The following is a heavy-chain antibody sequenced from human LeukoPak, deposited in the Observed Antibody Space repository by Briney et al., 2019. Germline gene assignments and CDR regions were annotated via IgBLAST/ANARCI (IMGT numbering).Heavy chain of an antibody. D-gene: IGHD6-13*01. Sequence: ASVKVSCKASGYAFPHYGVQWVRQAPGQTLEWMGWINAGNGDDTKYSQKSQARLTMTTDTSATTVYMELNSLRSEDTAVYYCARSGSNWSCDSWGQGTLVTVSS. CDR3: ARSGSNWSCDS. V-gene: IGHV1-3*01. CDR1: GYAFPHYG. J-gene: IGHJ4*02. CDR2: INAGNGDDT.